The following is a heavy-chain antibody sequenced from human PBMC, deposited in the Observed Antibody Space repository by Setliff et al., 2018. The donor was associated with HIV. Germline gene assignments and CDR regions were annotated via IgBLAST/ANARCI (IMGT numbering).Heavy chain of an antibody. D-gene: IGHD1-26*01. CDR3: AKAYTKWAVGSVAAFLDY. CDR2: ISWDGTDT. CDR1: GFTFDDYA. Sequence: PGGSLRLSCAASGFTFDDYAMHWVRQAPGKGLEWVSFISWDGTDTYYADSVKGRFAISRDNSKNSLYLQMNTLGTEDSALYYCAKAYTKWAVGSVAAFLDYWGQGTLVTVSS. J-gene: IGHJ4*02. V-gene: IGHV3-43D*03.